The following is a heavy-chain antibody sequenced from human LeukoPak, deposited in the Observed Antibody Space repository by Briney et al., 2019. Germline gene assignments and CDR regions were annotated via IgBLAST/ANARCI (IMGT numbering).Heavy chain of an antibody. J-gene: IGHJ4*02. CDR3: ARAEYYYDSSGYYPIDY. CDR2: INPNSGGT. Sequence: ASVKVSCKASGYTFTGCYMHWVRQAPGQGLEWMGWINPNSGGTNYAQKFQGRVTMTRDTSISTAYMELSRLRSDDTAVYYCARAEYYYDSSGYYPIDYWGQGTLVTVSS. V-gene: IGHV1-2*02. D-gene: IGHD3-22*01. CDR1: GYTFTGCY.